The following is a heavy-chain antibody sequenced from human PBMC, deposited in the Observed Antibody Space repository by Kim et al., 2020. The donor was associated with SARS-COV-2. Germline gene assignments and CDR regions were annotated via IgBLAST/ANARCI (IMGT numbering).Heavy chain of an antibody. CDR2: IYYTGST. V-gene: IGHV4-39*07. Sequence: SETLSLTCTVSSGSVSSSGYYWGWIRQPPGKGLEWIGSIYYTGSTYYNPSLKSRVTISLDTSKNQFSLNLRSVPAADTAVYYCARASYSGSRNHYFDSWGQGTLVSVSS. CDR3: ARASYSGSRNHYFDS. CDR1: SGSVSSSGYY. J-gene: IGHJ4*02. D-gene: IGHD1-26*01.